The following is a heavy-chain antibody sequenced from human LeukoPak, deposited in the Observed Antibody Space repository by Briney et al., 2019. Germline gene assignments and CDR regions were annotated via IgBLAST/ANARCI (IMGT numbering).Heavy chain of an antibody. CDR3: ARLTLTVQIDY. CDR1: GYSVTNYW. Sequence: GESLKISCKGSGYSVTNYWMGWVRQMPGKGLEWMGMIYPGDSDTRYSPSFQGQVTISADKTISTAYLQWSSLKASDTAMYYCARLTLTVQIDYWGQGTLVTVSS. CDR2: IYPGDSDT. V-gene: IGHV5-51*01. J-gene: IGHJ4*02. D-gene: IGHD1-1*01.